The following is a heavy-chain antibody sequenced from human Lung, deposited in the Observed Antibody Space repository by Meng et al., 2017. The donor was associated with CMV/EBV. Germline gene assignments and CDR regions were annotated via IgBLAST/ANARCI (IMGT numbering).Heavy chain of an antibody. CDR2: INSDGSIT. J-gene: IGHJ4*02. D-gene: IGHD6-6*01. Sequence: GGSXRLXXAASGFSFSTYWMHWVRLPPGKGLVWVSRINSDGSITGYADSVKGRFTISRDNAENTLYLQMNSLRDEDTAVYFCARSGTGIAPRQDYWGQGTLVTVSS. CDR3: ARSGTGIAPRQDY. CDR1: GFSFSTYW. V-gene: IGHV3-74*01.